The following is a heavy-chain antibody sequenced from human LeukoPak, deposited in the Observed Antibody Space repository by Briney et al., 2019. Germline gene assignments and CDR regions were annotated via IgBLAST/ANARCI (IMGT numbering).Heavy chain of an antibody. J-gene: IGHJ3*02. CDR2: IIPIFSTA. V-gene: IGHV1-69*13. Sequence: SVKVSCKASGGTFSSYAISWVRQAPGQGLEWMGGIIPIFSTANYAQKFQGRVTITADESTSTAYMELSSLRSEDTAVYYCASRRDSSGSHAFDIWGQGTMVTVSS. D-gene: IGHD6-19*01. CDR1: GGTFSSYA. CDR3: ASRRDSSGSHAFDI.